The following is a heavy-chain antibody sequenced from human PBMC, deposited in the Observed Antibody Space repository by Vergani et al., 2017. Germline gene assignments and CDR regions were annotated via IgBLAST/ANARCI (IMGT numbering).Heavy chain of an antibody. V-gene: IGHV4-59*01. J-gene: IGHJ5*02. CDR1: GGSISSYY. CDR3: AREREENWFDP. CDR2: IYYSGST. Sequence: QVQLQESGPGLVKPSETLSLTCTVSGGSISSYYWSWIRQPPGKGLEWIGYIYYSGSTNYNPSLKSRVTISVDTSKNQFSLKPSSVTAADTAVYYCAREREENWFDPWGQGTLVTVSS.